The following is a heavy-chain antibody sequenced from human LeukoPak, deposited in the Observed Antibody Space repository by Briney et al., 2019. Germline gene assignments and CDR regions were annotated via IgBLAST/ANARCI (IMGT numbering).Heavy chain of an antibody. CDR1: GGSISSYY. CDR3: ARRLQSSSSGSYYYYYYMDV. V-gene: IGHV4-4*07. CDR2: IYTSGST. D-gene: IGHD6-6*01. Sequence: SETLSLTCTVSGGSISSYYWSWIRQPAGKGLEWIGRIYTSGSTNYNPSLKSRVTMSVDTSKNQFSLKLSSVTAADTAVYYCARRLQSSSSGSYYYYYYMDVWGKGTTVTVSS. J-gene: IGHJ6*03.